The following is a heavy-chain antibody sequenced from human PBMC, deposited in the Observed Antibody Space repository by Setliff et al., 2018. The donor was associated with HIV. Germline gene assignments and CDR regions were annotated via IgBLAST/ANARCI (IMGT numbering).Heavy chain of an antibody. J-gene: IGHJ4*02. CDR1: GRSISSSTYY. CDR2: IYYTGNP. D-gene: IGHD1-26*01. V-gene: IGHV4-39*07. CDR3: ARTRAPYFFDF. Sequence: PSETLSLTCTVSGRSISSSTYYWGWLRQPPGKGLEWIGSIYYTGNPQYNPSLKSRVTISVDTSKNQFSLQLNSVTAADTAVYFCARTRAPYFFDFWGQGAQVTV.